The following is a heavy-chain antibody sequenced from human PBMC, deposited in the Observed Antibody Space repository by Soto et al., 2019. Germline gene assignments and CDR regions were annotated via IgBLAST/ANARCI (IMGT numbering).Heavy chain of an antibody. CDR2: ISAYNGNT. CDR1: GYTFTSYG. CDR3: ATSAYYDILTGYSWFDP. Sequence: GASVKVSCKASGYTFTSYGISWVRQAPGQGLEWMGWISAYNGNTNYAQKLQGRVTMTTDTSTSTAYMELRSLRSDDTAVYYCATSAYYDILTGYSWFDPWGQGTLVTVSS. V-gene: IGHV1-18*01. J-gene: IGHJ5*02. D-gene: IGHD3-9*01.